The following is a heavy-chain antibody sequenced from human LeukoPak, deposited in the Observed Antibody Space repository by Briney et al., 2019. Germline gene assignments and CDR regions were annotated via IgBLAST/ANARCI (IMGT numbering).Heavy chain of an antibody. J-gene: IGHJ5*02. D-gene: IGHD3-10*01. CDR1: GYTFTGYY. CDR2: INPNSGGT. V-gene: IGHV1-2*02. Sequence: RASVKVSCKASGYTFTGYYMHWVRQAPGQGLEWMGWINPNSGGTNYAQKFQGRVTMTRDTSISTAYMELSRLRSDDTAVYYCARDTYYYGSGSPRFDPWGQGTLVTVSS. CDR3: ARDTYYYGSGSPRFDP.